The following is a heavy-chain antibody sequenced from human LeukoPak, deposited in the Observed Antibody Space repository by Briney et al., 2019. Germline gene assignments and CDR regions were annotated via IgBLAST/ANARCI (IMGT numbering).Heavy chain of an antibody. Sequence: GGSLRLSCAASGFTFSSYAMSWVRQAPGKGLEWVSSISDSGDRTYYTDSVKGRFNISRDSSRNSLYVQMSSLRAEDTAVYYCAKDRQLGDCSSTSCYADYWGQGTLVTVSS. CDR2: ISDSGDRT. D-gene: IGHD2-2*01. CDR1: GFTFSSYA. CDR3: AKDRQLGDCSSTSCYADY. V-gene: IGHV3-23*01. J-gene: IGHJ4*02.